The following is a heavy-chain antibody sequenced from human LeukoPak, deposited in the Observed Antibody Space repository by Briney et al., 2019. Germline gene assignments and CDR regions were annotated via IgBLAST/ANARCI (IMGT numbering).Heavy chain of an antibody. D-gene: IGHD3-22*01. CDR3: ASHSVIKGFDY. CDR1: GYSISSGYY. Sequence: SETLSLTCTVSGYSISSGYYWSWIRQPPGKGLEWIGEINHSGSTNYNPSLKSRVTISVDTSKNQFSLKLSSVTAADTAVYYCASHSVIKGFDYWGQGTLVTVSS. CDR2: INHSGST. J-gene: IGHJ4*02. V-gene: IGHV4-38-2*02.